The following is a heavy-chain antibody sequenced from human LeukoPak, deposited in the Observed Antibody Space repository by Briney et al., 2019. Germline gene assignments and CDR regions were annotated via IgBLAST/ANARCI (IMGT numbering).Heavy chain of an antibody. CDR2: IWSDGRNK. Sequence: GGSLRLSCAASGFTFSRFGMNWVRQAPGKGLEWVALIWSDGRNKYYADSVKGRFTISRDDSINTLYLQLNSLRAEDTAVYYCARDRWDDSRGYHNSDYWGQGTLVTVSS. J-gene: IGHJ4*02. D-gene: IGHD3-22*01. CDR3: ARDRWDDSRGYHNSDY. CDR1: GFTFSRFG. V-gene: IGHV3-33*01.